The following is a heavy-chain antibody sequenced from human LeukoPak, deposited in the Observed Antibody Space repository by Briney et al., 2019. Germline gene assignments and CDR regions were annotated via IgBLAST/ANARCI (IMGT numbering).Heavy chain of an antibody. Sequence: SETLSLTCTVSGGSISRYYWSWIRQPPGKGLDLIGYISYTWSTTYNSSLKSRVTISLDTSQNQFSLKLTSVTAADTAVYYCARDRGRISGNWFDPWGQGNVVTVSS. J-gene: IGHJ5*02. D-gene: IGHD2/OR15-2a*01. CDR1: GGSISRYY. V-gene: IGHV4-59*12. CDR2: ISYTWST. CDR3: ARDRGRISGNWFDP.